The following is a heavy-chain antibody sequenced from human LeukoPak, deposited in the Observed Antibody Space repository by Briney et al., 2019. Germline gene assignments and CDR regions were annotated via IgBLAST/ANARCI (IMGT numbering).Heavy chain of an antibody. J-gene: IGHJ5*02. CDR1: GFTFSSYS. CDR2: ISSSSSYI. Sequence: GGSLRLSCAASGFTFSSYSMNWVRQAPGKGLEWVSSISSSSSYIYYADSVKGRFTISRDNAKNSLYLQMNSLRAEDTAVYYCARYLRGYSYGYFYWFDPWGQGALVTVSS. D-gene: IGHD5-18*01. CDR3: ARYLRGYSYGYFYWFDP. V-gene: IGHV3-21*01.